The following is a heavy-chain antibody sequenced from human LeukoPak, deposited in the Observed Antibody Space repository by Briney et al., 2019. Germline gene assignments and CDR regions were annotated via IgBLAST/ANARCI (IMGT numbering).Heavy chain of an antibody. D-gene: IGHD3-3*01. CDR2: ISAYNGNT. CDR1: GYTFTSYG. Sequence: ASVKVSCKASGYTFTSYGISWVRQAPGQGLEWMGWISAYNGNTNYAQKLQGRVTMTTDTSTNTAYMQLRSLRSDDTAVYYCARAPGITSVGVVIPGDYYYYMDVWGKGTPVTVSS. V-gene: IGHV1-18*01. J-gene: IGHJ6*03. CDR3: ARAPGITSVGVVIPGDYYYYMDV.